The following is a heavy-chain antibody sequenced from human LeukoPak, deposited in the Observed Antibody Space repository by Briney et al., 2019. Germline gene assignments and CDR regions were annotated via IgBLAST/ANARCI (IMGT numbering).Heavy chain of an antibody. CDR3: ARAQGGLGFDT. D-gene: IGHD3-16*01. CDR1: GGXFSNFF. Sequence: SVKVSCKFSGGXFSNFFINWVRQTPGQGLEWMGMIIPILGTVTYAQKFQGRGTMTADASTSTAYMELTSLRSEDTAIYYCARAQGGLGFDTWGQGTLVTVSS. J-gene: IGHJ4*02. V-gene: IGHV1-69*11. CDR2: IIPILGTV.